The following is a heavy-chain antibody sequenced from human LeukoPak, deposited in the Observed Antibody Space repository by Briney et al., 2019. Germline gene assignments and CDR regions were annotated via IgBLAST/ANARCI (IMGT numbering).Heavy chain of an antibody. J-gene: IGHJ4*02. V-gene: IGHV3-30-3*01. CDR3: ARVNWRSELMPVGY. Sequence: PGGSLRLSCAGSGFTFSSYAMHWVRQAPGKGLEWVGVISYDGSNKYYADSVKGRFTISRGNSKNTLYLQMNSLRAEDTAVYYCARVNWRSELMPVGYWGQRTLVTVSS. CDR1: GFTFSSYA. D-gene: IGHD1-26*01. CDR2: ISYDGSNK.